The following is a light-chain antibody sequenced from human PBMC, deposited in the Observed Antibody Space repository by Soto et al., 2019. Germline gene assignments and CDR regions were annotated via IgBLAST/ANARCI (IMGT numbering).Light chain of an antibody. CDR1: QSVTSSY. Sequence: SVLTQSPGTLYLSPGEGLTLSCRSSQSVTSSYLAWYQHKPGQAPRLLIYGGSTKTTGTPDRFSGSGSGTDFTLTISRLESEDFAVYYCQQYGSSPFTFGPGTKVDIK. CDR3: QQYGSSPFT. J-gene: IGKJ3*01. V-gene: IGKV3-20*01. CDR2: GGS.